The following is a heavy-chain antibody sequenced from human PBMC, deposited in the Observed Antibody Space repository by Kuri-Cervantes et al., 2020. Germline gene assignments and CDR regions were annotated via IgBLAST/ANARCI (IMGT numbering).Heavy chain of an antibody. CDR2: ISYDGSNK. CDR3: AMVGVVRGAQADGMDV. Sequence: GGSLRLSCAASGFTFSSYGMHWVRQAPGKGLEWVAVISYDGSNKYYADSVKGRFTISRDNSKNTLYLQMNSLRAEDTAVYYCAMVGVVRGAQADGMDVWGQGTTVTVSS. J-gene: IGHJ6*02. CDR1: GFTFSSYG. D-gene: IGHD3-10*01. V-gene: IGHV3-30*03.